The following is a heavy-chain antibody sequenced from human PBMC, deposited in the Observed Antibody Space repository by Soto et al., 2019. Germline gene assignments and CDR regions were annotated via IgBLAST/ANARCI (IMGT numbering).Heavy chain of an antibody. Sequence: GGSLRLSCAASGFTFSDYYMSWIRQAPGKGLEWVSYISSSGSTIYYADSVKGRFTISRDNAKNSLYLQMNSLRAEDTAVYYCARDLVPGGSGPTPMDAWGKGTTVTVSS. V-gene: IGHV3-11*01. J-gene: IGHJ6*03. CDR3: ARDLVPGGSGPTPMDA. D-gene: IGHD3-10*01. CDR2: ISSSGSTI. CDR1: GFTFSDYY.